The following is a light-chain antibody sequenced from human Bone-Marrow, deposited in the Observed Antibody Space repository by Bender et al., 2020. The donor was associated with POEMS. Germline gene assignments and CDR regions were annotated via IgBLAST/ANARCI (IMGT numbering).Light chain of an antibody. J-gene: IGLJ1*01. Sequence: QSVLTQPPSVSGAPGQRVTIPCTGSSSNIGAGYDVHWYQQVPGTAPKVVIYDSTSRPSGVPDRFSGSKSGTSASLTISALQAEDEADYYCSSYTSSSTYVFGTGTKVTVL. V-gene: IGLV1-40*01. CDR1: SSNIGAGYD. CDR3: SSYTSSSTYV. CDR2: DST.